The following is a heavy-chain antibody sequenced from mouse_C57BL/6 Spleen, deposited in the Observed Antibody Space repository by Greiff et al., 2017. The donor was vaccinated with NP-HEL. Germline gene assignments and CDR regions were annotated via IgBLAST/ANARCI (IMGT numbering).Heavy chain of an antibody. D-gene: IGHD2-1*01. Sequence: VQLQQSGAELVRPGASVKLSCKASGYTFTDYYINWVKQRPGQGLEWIAMIYPGSGNTYYNEKFKGKATLTAEKSSSTAYLQLSSLTSEDSAVYFCAKTTEGYFDVWGTGTTVTVSS. CDR1: GYTFTDYY. J-gene: IGHJ1*03. CDR2: IYPGSGNT. V-gene: IGHV1-76*01. CDR3: AKTTEGYFDV.